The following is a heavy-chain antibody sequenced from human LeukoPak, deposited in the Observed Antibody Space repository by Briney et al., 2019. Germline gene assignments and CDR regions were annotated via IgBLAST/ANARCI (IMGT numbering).Heavy chain of an antibody. D-gene: IGHD4-23*01. CDR2: ISAYNGNT. V-gene: IGHV1-18*01. Sequence: ASVKVSCKASGYTFTSYGISWVRQAPGQGLEWMGWISAYNGNTNYAQKFQGRVTMTRNTSISTAYMELSSLRSEDTAVYYCARGEGGNSQYWGQGTLVTVSS. CDR3: ARGEGGNSQY. J-gene: IGHJ4*02. CDR1: GYTFTSYG.